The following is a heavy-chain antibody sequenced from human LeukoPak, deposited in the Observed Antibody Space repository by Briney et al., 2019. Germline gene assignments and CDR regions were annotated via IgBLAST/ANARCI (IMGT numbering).Heavy chain of an antibody. CDR3: ARDGDIVVVPAAIPNWFDP. CDR2: ISSSSSYI. D-gene: IGHD2-2*02. V-gene: IGHV3-21*01. CDR1: GFTFSSYS. J-gene: IGHJ5*02. Sequence: PGGSLRFSCAASGFTFSSYSMNWVRQAPGKGLEWVSSISSSSSYIYYAGSVKGRFTISRDNAKNSLYLQMNSLRAEDTAVYYCARDGDIVVVPAAIPNWFDPWGQGTLVTVSS.